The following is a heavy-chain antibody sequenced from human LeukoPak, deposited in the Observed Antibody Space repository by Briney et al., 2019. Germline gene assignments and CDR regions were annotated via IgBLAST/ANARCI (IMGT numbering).Heavy chain of an antibody. V-gene: IGHV1-2*02. CDR1: GGTFSSYA. J-gene: IGHJ6*03. CDR3: AREKSERITIFGVVIHGPPCYYMDV. Sequence: ASVRVSCKASGGTFSSYAISWVRQAPGQGLEWMGWINPNSGGTNYAQKFQGRVTMTRDTSISTAYMELSRLRSDDTAVYYCAREKSERITIFGVVIHGPPCYYMDVWGKGTTVTVSS. D-gene: IGHD3-3*01. CDR2: INPNSGGT.